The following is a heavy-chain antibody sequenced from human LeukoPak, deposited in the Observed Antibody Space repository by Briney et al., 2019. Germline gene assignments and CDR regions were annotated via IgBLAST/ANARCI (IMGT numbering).Heavy chain of an antibody. CDR3: ARGPQYDFWSGSHDY. V-gene: IGHV3-30*04. CDR1: GFTFSSYA. Sequence: GRSLRLSCAASGFTFSSYAMHWVRQAPGKGLEWVAVISYDGSNKYYADSVKGRFTISRDNAKNTLYLQMNSLRAEDTAVYYCARGPQYDFWSGSHDYWGQGTLVTVSS. J-gene: IGHJ4*02. CDR2: ISYDGSNK. D-gene: IGHD3-3*01.